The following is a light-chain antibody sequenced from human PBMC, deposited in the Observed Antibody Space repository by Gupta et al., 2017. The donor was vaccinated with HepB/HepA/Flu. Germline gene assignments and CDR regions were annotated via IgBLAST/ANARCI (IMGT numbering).Light chain of an antibody. Sequence: QFAPTQPRSVSGSPEPSVTISCTGTSNDVGSSNRVSWYEQRPDKAPKLILYDVTERPSGVPDRFSGSKSGNTASLTISGRQADEEADYYCSSHAGRGTWVFGTGTTVTVL. V-gene: IGLV2-11*01. CDR1: SNDVGSSNR. CDR3: SSHAGRGTWV. CDR2: DVT. J-gene: IGLJ1*01.